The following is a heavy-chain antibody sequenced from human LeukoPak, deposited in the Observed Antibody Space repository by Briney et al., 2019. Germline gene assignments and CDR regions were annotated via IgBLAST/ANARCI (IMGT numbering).Heavy chain of an antibody. Sequence: GGSLRLSCAASGFTFSSYAMSWVRQAPGKGLEWVSAISGSGGSTYYADSVKGRFTISRDNSKNTLYLQMNSLRAEDTAVYYCAKHAGAVVPAATDAFDIWSQGTMVTVSS. V-gene: IGHV3-23*01. J-gene: IGHJ3*02. D-gene: IGHD2-2*01. CDR3: AKHAGAVVPAATDAFDI. CDR1: GFTFSSYA. CDR2: ISGSGGST.